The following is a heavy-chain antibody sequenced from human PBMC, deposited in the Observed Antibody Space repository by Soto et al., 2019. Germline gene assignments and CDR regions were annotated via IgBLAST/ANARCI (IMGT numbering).Heavy chain of an antibody. J-gene: IGHJ6*02. CDR1: VYTFTNYW. Sequence: RGESLTISCKGSVYTFTNYWIWWVRQMPGKGLEWMGIIYPGDSDTKYNPSFQGQVTISADRSITTTYLQWSSLKASDTAIYYCAASIFYYGMDVWGQGTTVTVSS. CDR2: IYPGDSDT. V-gene: IGHV5-51*01. CDR3: AASIFYYGMDV.